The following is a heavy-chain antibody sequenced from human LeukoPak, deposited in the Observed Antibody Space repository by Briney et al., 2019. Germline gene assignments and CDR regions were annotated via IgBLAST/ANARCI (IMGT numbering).Heavy chain of an antibody. D-gene: IGHD2-2*01. CDR3: ALSIVVVPAAAYFDY. CDR2: ISGSGGST. CDR1: GFTFSSYA. Sequence: GGSLRLSCAASGFTFSSYAMSWVRQAPGKGLEWVSAISGSGGSTYYADSVKGRFTISRDNSKNTLYLQMNSLRAEATAVYYWALSIVVVPAAAYFDYGGQGTLVTVSS. J-gene: IGHJ4*02. V-gene: IGHV3-23*01.